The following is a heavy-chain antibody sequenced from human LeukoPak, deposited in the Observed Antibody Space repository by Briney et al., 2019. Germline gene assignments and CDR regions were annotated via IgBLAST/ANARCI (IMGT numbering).Heavy chain of an antibody. J-gene: IGHJ4*02. CDR2: IYYSGST. D-gene: IGHD3-10*01. CDR3: ARDHLTLYYYGSGSYLDY. CDR1: GGSISSYY. V-gene: IGHV4-59*12. Sequence: PSETLSLTCTVSGGSISSYYWSWIRQPPGKGLEWIGYIYYSGSTNYNPSLKSRVTISVDTSKNQFSLKLSSVTAADTAVYYCARDHLTLYYYGSGSYLDYWGQGTLVTVSS.